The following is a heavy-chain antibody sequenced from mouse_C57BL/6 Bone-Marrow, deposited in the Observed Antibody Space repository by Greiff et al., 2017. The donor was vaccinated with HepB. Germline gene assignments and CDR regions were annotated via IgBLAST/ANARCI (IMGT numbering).Heavy chain of an antibody. Sequence: QVQLKESGAELVKPGASVKLSCKASGYTFTSYWMHWVKQRPGQGLEWIGMIHPNSGSTNYNEKFKSKATLTVDKSSSTAYMQLSSLTSEDSAVYYCAPRITTVVFDYWGQGTTLTVSS. CDR2: IHPNSGST. D-gene: IGHD1-1*01. CDR3: APRITTVVFDY. CDR1: GYTFTSYW. J-gene: IGHJ2*01. V-gene: IGHV1-64*01.